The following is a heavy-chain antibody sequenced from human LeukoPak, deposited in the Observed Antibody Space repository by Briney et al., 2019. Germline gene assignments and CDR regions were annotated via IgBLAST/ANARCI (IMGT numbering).Heavy chain of an antibody. D-gene: IGHD3-10*01. CDR2: INPNSGGT. J-gene: IGHJ4*02. CDR3: ARDSGSGHSDY. Sequence: ASVKVSCKASGYIFTNYYMHWVRQAPGQGLEWMGWINPNSGGTNYAQKFQGRVTMTRDTSISTAYMELSRLRSDDTAVYYCARDSGSGHSDYWGQGTLVTVSS. CDR1: GYIFTNYY. V-gene: IGHV1-2*02.